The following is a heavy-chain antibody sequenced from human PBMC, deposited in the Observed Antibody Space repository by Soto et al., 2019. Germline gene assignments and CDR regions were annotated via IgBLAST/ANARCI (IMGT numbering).Heavy chain of an antibody. CDR3: ERESAGSGKNNWFDP. V-gene: IGHV4-59*01. D-gene: IGHD3-10*01. CDR2: IHRTGST. Sequence: EPLSLTCSASRGPISSYYWSWVRQPPGKGLEWIGFIHRTGSTKYNPSLESRVTISVDTSQNQLSLRLSSVTAADTAVYYCERESAGSGKNNWFDPWGQGILVTVSS. J-gene: IGHJ5*02. CDR1: RGPISSYY.